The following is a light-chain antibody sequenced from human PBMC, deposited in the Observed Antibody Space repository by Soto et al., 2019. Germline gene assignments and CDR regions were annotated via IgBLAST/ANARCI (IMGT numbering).Light chain of an antibody. CDR3: SSSSGSTTNIL. V-gene: IGLV2-14*01. CDR1: SSDIGGYNY. CDR2: DVT. J-gene: IGLJ2*01. Sequence: QSVLTQPASVSGSPGQSITISCTGSSSDIGGYNYVSWYQQHPGKAPKLIIYDVTYRPSGLSYRFSASKSGSTASLTISGLQPEDEADYYCSSSSGSTTNILFGGGTKVTVL.